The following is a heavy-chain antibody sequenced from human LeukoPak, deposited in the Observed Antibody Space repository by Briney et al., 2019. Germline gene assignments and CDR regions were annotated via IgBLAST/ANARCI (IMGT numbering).Heavy chain of an antibody. CDR1: GFTFRSYG. CDR2: IWYDGSNR. Sequence: TGGSLRLSCAASGFTFRSYGMHWVRQAPGKGLEWVAIIWYDGSNRYYADAVKGRFTISRDNSKNTLYLQMNSLRAEDTDVYYGPSLRRHSSGWYYFDYWVQATLISVPS. V-gene: IGHV3-33*01. CDR3: PSLRRHSSGWYYFDY. J-gene: IGHJ4*02. D-gene: IGHD6-19*01.